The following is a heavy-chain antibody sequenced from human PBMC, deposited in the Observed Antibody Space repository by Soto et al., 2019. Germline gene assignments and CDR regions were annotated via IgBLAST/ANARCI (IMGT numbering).Heavy chain of an antibody. V-gene: IGHV1-46*01. Sequence: ASVKVSCKASGYTLTAYYIHWVRQAPGQGREWMGIVNPGDGSTRYAQMFQDRVTMMRDTSTGTIYMELSSLRSEDTAVYYCARSYVQNRPIDYWGQGTLVTVSS. J-gene: IGHJ4*02. CDR3: ARSYVQNRPIDY. CDR2: VNPGDGST. CDR1: GYTLTAYY. D-gene: IGHD3-10*02.